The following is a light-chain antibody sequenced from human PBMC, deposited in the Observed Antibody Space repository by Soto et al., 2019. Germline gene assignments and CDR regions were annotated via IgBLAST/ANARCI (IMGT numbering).Light chain of an antibody. V-gene: IGKV1-5*03. Sequence: DIHMTQSPSTLSASVGDKVTITCRASLSISTWLAWYQQMPGTAPKVLIYKASTLESGVTSRFSDSGSGTEFTLTISSLQPDDFATYYCKQYHTFPVTFGGGTKVETK. CDR2: KAS. J-gene: IGKJ4*01. CDR1: LSISTW. CDR3: KQYHTFPVT.